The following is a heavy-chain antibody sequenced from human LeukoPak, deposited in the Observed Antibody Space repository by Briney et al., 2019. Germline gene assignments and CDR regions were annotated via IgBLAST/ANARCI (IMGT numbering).Heavy chain of an antibody. D-gene: IGHD3-10*01. Sequence: GGSLRLSCAASGFTFSSYTMNWVRQAPGKGLEWLSYISSSGSTIYYADSVKGRFTISRDNAKNSLYLQMNSLKTEDTAVYYCTTDPSGTLPVGPWGQGTLVTVSS. J-gene: IGHJ5*02. CDR2: ISSSGSTI. V-gene: IGHV3-48*01. CDR1: GFTFSSYT. CDR3: TTDPSGTLPVGP.